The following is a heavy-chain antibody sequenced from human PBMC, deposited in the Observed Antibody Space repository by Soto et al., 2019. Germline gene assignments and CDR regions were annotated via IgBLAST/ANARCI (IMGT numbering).Heavy chain of an antibody. V-gene: IGHV4-31*03. CDR2: IYYSGST. CDR3: VGFGELPEILFV. D-gene: IGHD3-10*01. CDR1: GGSISSGGYY. Sequence: SETLSLTCTVSGGSISSGGYYWSWIRQHPGKGPEWIGYIYYSGSTYYNPSLKSRVTISVDTSKNQFSLKLSSVTAAVTAVYYCVGFGELPEILFVWGKGTTVTVSS. J-gene: IGHJ6*04.